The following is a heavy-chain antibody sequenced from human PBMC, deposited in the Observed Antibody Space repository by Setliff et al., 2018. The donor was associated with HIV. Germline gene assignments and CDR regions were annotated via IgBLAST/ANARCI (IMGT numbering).Heavy chain of an antibody. J-gene: IGHJ4*02. Sequence: ASVKVSCKASGYSFTSYGITWVRQAPGQGLEWMGWISAYNGNTNYAQNLQDRVTMTTDTSTSTAYMELRSQRSDDTAMYFCARFPNPSQIVVVMPPDYWGQGTLVTVSS. D-gene: IGHD3-22*01. CDR1: GYSFTSYG. CDR3: ARFPNPSQIVVVMPPDY. CDR2: ISAYNGNT. V-gene: IGHV1-18*01.